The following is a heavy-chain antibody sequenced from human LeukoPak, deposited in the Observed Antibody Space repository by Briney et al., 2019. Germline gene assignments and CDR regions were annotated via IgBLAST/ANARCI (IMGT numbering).Heavy chain of an antibody. V-gene: IGHV3-66*01. D-gene: IGHD2-8*02. CDR2: IYSGGST. CDR3: ARDRDTGHLDY. CDR1: GFTVSSNY. J-gene: IGHJ4*02. Sequence: GGSLRLSCAASGFTVSSNYMSWVRQAPGKGLEWVSVIYSGGSTYYADSVKGRFTISRDNSKNTLYLQMNSLRAEDTAVYYCARDRDTGHLDYWGQGTLVTVSS.